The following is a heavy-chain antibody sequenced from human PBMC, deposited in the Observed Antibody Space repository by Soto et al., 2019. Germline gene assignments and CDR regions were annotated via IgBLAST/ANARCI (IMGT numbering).Heavy chain of an antibody. CDR1: GGTFSSYA. Sequence: SVKISCKASGGTFSSYAISWVRQAPGQGLEWMGGIIPIFGTANYAQKFQGRVTITADESTSTAYMELSSLRSEDTAVYYCARDKWLGYRLCMEVWGEGTKVTVS. V-gene: IGHV1-69*13. J-gene: IGHJ6*02. CDR2: IIPIFGTA. D-gene: IGHD6-19*01. CDR3: ARDKWLGYRLCMEV.